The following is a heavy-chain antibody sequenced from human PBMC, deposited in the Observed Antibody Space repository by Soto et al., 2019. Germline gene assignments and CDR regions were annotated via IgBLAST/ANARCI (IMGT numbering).Heavy chain of an antibody. J-gene: IGHJ6*02. CDR1: GGSISSSSYY. D-gene: IGHD3-3*01. CDR2: IYYSGST. CDR3: ARALGGDYDFWSGYSYPYGMDV. Sequence: SDTLSLTCTVSGGSISSSSYYWGWIRQPPGKGLEWIGSIYYSGSTYYNPSLKSRVTISVDTSKNQFSLKLSSVTAADTAVYYCARALGGDYDFWSGYSYPYGMDVWGQGTTVT. V-gene: IGHV4-39*01.